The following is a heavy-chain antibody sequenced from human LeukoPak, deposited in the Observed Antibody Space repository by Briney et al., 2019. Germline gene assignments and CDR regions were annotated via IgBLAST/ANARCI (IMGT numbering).Heavy chain of an antibody. J-gene: IGHJ4*02. CDR2: IRYDGSNK. CDR1: GFTFSSYG. V-gene: IGHV3-30*02. CDR3: AKGRVVTPSLDY. Sequence: PGGSLRLSCAASGFTFSSYGMHWVRQAPGKGLEWVAFIRYDGSNKYYADSVKGRFTISRDNSKNTLYLQMNSLRAEDTAVYYCAKGRVVTPSLDYWGQGTLVTVSS. D-gene: IGHD3-3*01.